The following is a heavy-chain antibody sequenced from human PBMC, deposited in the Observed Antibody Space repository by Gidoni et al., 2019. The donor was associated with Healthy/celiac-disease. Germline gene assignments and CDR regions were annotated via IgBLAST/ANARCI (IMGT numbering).Heavy chain of an antibody. CDR2: VYHTGNA. J-gene: IGHJ4*02. V-gene: IGHV4-39*02. Sequence: QVQLQESGPGLVKSSETLSLTCTVSGGSISSTGSYWGWLRQPPGKGLEWITSVYHTGNADYNPSLKSRVTISADTSKNHFSLQLSSVTAADTAVYYCARLFGYSYGPIDFWGQGTLVTVSS. D-gene: IGHD5-18*01. CDR1: GGSISSTGSY. CDR3: ARLFGYSYGPIDF.